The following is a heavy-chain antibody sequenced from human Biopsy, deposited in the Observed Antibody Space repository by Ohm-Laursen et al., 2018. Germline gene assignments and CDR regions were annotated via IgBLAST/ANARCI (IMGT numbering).Heavy chain of an antibody. Sequence: TLSLTCTVSGGSLSSGSYFWTWIRQHPEKGLEWIGYIHNSGNTYYNPSLKSRVMISIDVSKDQFSLKLSSVTAADTAVYYCARDRDRRGWFDPWGQGTLVTVSS. CDR2: IHNSGNT. J-gene: IGHJ5*02. CDR3: ARDRDRRGWFDP. D-gene: IGHD1-14*01. V-gene: IGHV4-31*03. CDR1: GGSLSSGSYF.